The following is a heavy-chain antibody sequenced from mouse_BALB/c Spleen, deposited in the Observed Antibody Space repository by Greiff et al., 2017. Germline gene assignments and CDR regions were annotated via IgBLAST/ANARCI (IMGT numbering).Heavy chain of an antibody. J-gene: IGHJ3*01. V-gene: IGHV5-4*02. Sequence: EVLLVESGGGLVKPGGSLKLSCAASGFTFSDYYMCWVRQTPEKRLEWVATISDGGSYTYYPDSVKGRFTISRDNAKNNLYLQMSSLKSEDTAMYYCARDLLDYGSSWFAYWGQGTLVTVSA. CDR1: GFTFSDYY. CDR2: ISDGGSYT. D-gene: IGHD2-2*01. CDR3: ARDLLDYGSSWFAY.